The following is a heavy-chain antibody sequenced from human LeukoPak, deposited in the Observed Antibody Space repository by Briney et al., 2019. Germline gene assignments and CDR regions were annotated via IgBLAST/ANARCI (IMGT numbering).Heavy chain of an antibody. CDR3: ARVSMRLRAFDI. CDR1: GYTFTSYY. D-gene: IGHD3-16*01. Sequence: ASVKVSCKASGYTFTSYYMHWVRQAPGQGLEWMGIINTSGGSTSYAQKFQGRVTMTRDTSTSTVYMELSSLRSEDTAVYYCARVSMRLRAFDIWGQGTMVTVSS. V-gene: IGHV1-46*01. J-gene: IGHJ3*02. CDR2: INTSGGST.